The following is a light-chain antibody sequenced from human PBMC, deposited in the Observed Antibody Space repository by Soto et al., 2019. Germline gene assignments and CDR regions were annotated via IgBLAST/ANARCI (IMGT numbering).Light chain of an antibody. J-gene: IGKJ1*01. CDR3: QKYNSAPWT. CDR1: QGISNY. V-gene: IGKV1-27*01. Sequence: EIQMTQSPSSLSASVGDRVTITCRASQGISNYFVWCQQQPGKVPKLLIYFASTLQSVVPSRFSGSGSGTDFTLTISSLKTEDVATYYCQKYNSAPWTFGQGTKVEIK. CDR2: FAS.